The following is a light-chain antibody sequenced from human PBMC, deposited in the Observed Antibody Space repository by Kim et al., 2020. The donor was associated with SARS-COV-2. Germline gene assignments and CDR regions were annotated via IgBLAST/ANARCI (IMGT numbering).Light chain of an antibody. Sequence: PPGERATLSCRTSQSISSNYLAWYQHGPGQAPRLVLSGASSRATGIPGRFSGDGSGAEFTLIITKLEPEDFARYYCQQYGSSPPTFGQGTKVDIK. V-gene: IGKV3-20*01. CDR2: GAS. CDR1: QSISSNY. J-gene: IGKJ1*01. CDR3: QQYGSSPPT.